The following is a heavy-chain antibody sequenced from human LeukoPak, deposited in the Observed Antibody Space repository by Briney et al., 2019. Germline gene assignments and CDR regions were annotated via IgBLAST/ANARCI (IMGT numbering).Heavy chain of an antibody. CDR2: IYYSGST. D-gene: IGHD2-2*01. CDR3: ARGGLWCSSTSCYAGGGMDV. Sequence: PSETLSLTCTVSGGSISSGDYYWRWIRQPPGKGLEWIGYIYYSGSTYYNPSLKSRVTISVDTSKNQFSLKLSSVTAADTAVYYCARGGLWCSSTSCYAGGGMDVWGQGTTVTVSS. J-gene: IGHJ6*02. CDR1: GGSISSGDYY. V-gene: IGHV4-30-4*01.